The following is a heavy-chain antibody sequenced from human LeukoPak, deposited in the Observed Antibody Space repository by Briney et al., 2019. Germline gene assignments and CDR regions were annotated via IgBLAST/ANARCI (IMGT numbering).Heavy chain of an antibody. CDR1: GYTFTGYY. D-gene: IGHD3-3*01. J-gene: IGHJ5*02. CDR2: INPNSGGT. Sequence: ASVKVSCKASGYTFTGYYMHWALQAPGQGLEWMGRINPNSGGTNYAQKFQGRVTMTRDTSISTAYMELSRLRSDDMAVYYCARDSEAYYDFWSGHPGNWFDPWGQGTLVTVSS. V-gene: IGHV1-2*06. CDR3: ARDSEAYYDFWSGHPGNWFDP.